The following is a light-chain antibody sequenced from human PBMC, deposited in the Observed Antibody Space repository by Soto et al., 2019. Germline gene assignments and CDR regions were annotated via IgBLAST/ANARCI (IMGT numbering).Light chain of an antibody. J-gene: IGLJ1*01. CDR2: EVV. V-gene: IGLV2-8*01. Sequence: QSVLTQPPSASGSPGQSVTISCTGTKNDIGVYDFVSWYQHHPGKAPRLIIYEVVQRPSGVPDRFSGSKSGTSATLGITGLQTGDEADYYCGTWDSSLSGYVFGTGTKVTVL. CDR3: GTWDSSLSGYV. CDR1: KNDIGVYDF.